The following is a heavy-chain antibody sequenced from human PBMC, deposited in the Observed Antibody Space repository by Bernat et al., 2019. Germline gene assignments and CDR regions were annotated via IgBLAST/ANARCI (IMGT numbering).Heavy chain of an antibody. CDR3: ARGRPYYYDSSGYYSYFDY. J-gene: IGHJ4*02. CDR2: INHSGST. V-gene: IGHV4-34*01. CDR1: VGSFSGYY. D-gene: IGHD3-22*01. Sequence: QVQLQQWGAGLLKPSETLSLTCAVYVGSFSGYYWSWIRQPPGKGLEWIGEINHSGSTNYNPSLKSRVTISVDTSKNQFSLKLSSVTAADTAVYYCARGRPYYYDSSGYYSYFDYWGQGTLVTVSS.